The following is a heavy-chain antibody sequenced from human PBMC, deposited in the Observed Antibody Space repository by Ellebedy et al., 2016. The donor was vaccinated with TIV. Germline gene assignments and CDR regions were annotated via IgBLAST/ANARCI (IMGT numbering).Heavy chain of an antibody. J-gene: IGHJ4*02. CDR3: ARELSGGYFDY. Sequence: ASVKVSCKASGYTFTTYYIHWVRQAPGQGLEWMGVIFPSGGGTNYAPKFQGRVTMTRHTSASTVYMELSSLRSDDTAVYYCARELSGGYFDYWGQGTLVTVSS. CDR1: GYTFTTYY. D-gene: IGHD2-15*01. CDR2: IFPSGGGT. V-gene: IGHV1-46*01.